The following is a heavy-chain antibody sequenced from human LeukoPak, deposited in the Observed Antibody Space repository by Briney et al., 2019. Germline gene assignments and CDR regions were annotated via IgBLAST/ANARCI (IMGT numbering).Heavy chain of an antibody. V-gene: IGHV4-59*01. CDR3: ARESSYSGWFDY. Sequence: SETLSLTCTVTGGSIRPYWWSWIRQSPGKGLEWIGYMSNSGSTNYHPSLKSRVTISVDTSKNQFSLKLSSVTAADTAVYYCARESSYSGWFDYWGQGTLVTVSS. CDR2: MSNSGST. CDR1: GGSIRPYW. J-gene: IGHJ4*02. D-gene: IGHD6-19*01.